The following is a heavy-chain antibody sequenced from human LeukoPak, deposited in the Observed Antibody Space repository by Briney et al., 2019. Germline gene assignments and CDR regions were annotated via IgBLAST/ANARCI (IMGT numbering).Heavy chain of an antibody. V-gene: IGHV3-7*01. Sequence: GGSLRLSCAASGFTFSTYWMSWVRQAPGKGLEWVANIKQDGSEKYYVDSVKGRFTISRDNAKNSLYLQMNSLRAEDTAVYYCARDINTLYYDSSGNYFDYWGQGTLVTVSS. CDR1: GFTFSTYW. J-gene: IGHJ4*02. D-gene: IGHD3-22*01. CDR3: ARDINTLYYDSSGNYFDY. CDR2: IKQDGSEK.